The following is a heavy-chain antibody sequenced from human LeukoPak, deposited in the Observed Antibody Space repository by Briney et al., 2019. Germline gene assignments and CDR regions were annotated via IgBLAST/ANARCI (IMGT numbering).Heavy chain of an antibody. CDR2: IYTSGST. D-gene: IGHD3-10*01. V-gene: IGHV4-4*07. Sequence: SETLSLTCTVSGGSISSYYWSWIRQPAGKGLEWIGRIYTSGSTNYNPSLKSRVTMSVDTSTNQFSLKLSSVTAADTAVYYCARTMVRLIWFDPWGQGTLVTVSS. CDR3: ARTMVRLIWFDP. J-gene: IGHJ5*02. CDR1: GGSISSYY.